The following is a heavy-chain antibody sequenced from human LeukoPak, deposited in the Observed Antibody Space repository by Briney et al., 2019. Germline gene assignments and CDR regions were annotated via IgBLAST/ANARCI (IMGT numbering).Heavy chain of an antibody. Sequence: GGSLRLSCAASGFTVSTTYMSWVRQAPGKGLEWVSLIYSGGSTYYADSVKGRFTISRDIPKNTLYLQMSSLRAEDTAVYYCARTASSYVSTHPSDYWGQGALVTVSS. D-gene: IGHD3-10*02. J-gene: IGHJ4*02. CDR3: ARTASSYVSTHPSDY. V-gene: IGHV3-53*01. CDR2: IYSGGST. CDR1: GFTVSTTY.